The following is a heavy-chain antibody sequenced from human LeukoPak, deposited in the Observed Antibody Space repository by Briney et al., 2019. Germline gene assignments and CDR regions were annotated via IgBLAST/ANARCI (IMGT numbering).Heavy chain of an antibody. CDR2: IYSGGST. CDR3: ARVSIDSASHDAFDI. Sequence: GGSLRLSCAASGFTFTNAWMSWVRQAPGKGLEWVSVIYSGGSTYYADSVKGRFTISRDNSKNTLYLQMNSLRAEDTAVYYCARVSIDSASHDAFDIWGQGTMVTVSS. CDR1: GFTFTNAW. J-gene: IGHJ3*02. V-gene: IGHV3-53*01. D-gene: IGHD3-10*01.